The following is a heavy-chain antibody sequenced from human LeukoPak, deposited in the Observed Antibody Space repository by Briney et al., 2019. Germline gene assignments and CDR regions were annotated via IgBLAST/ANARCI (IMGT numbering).Heavy chain of an antibody. D-gene: IGHD1-26*01. Sequence: PGGSLRLSCAASGFTFSSYSMNWVRQAPGKGLEWVSYISSSSSTIYYADSVKGRFTISRDNAKNSLYLQMNSLRAEDTAVYYCARDGGSTHEAYFQHWGQGTLVTVSS. J-gene: IGHJ1*01. CDR1: GFTFSSYS. CDR2: ISSSSSTI. V-gene: IGHV3-48*01. CDR3: ARDGGSTHEAYFQH.